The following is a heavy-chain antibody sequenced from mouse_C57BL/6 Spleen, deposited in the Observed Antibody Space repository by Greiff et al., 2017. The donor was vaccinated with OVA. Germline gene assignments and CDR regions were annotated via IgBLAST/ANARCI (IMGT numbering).Heavy chain of an antibody. CDR2: IYPRSGNT. Sequence: QVQLQQSGAELARPGASVKLSCKASGYTFTSYGISWVKQRTGQGLEWIGEIYPRSGNTYYNEKFTGKATLTADKSSSTAYMELRSLTSEDSAVYYCARPYYSRDYFDYWGQGTTLTVSS. CDR3: ARPYYSRDYFDY. CDR1: GYTFTSYG. V-gene: IGHV1-81*01. D-gene: IGHD1-1*01. J-gene: IGHJ2*01.